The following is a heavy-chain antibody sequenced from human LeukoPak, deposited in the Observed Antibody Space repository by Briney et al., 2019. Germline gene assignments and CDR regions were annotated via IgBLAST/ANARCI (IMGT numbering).Heavy chain of an antibody. CDR3: ARDLAGFEEPRYYHYMDV. D-gene: IGHD1-14*01. Sequence: GGSLRLSCVASGFTVNRNVMSWVRQAPGKGLEWVSLIYSDDRAFYADSVKGRFTISRNKSKNTLFLQMSSLKPEDTAIYYCARDLAGFEEPRYYHYMDVWGKGTTVTVSS. CDR2: IYSDDRA. V-gene: IGHV3-66*02. CDR1: GFTVNRNV. J-gene: IGHJ6*03.